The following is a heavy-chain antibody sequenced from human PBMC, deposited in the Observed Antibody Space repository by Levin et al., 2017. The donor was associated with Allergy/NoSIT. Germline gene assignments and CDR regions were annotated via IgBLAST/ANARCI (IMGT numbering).Heavy chain of an antibody. Sequence: SETLSLTCTVSGGSVSSGSYYWSWIRQPPGKGLEWIGYIYYSGSTNYNPSLKSRVTISVDTSKNQFSLKLSSVTAADTAVYYCAREPPDLWFAFDIWGQGTMVTVSS. D-gene: IGHD3-10*01. J-gene: IGHJ3*02. CDR3: AREPPDLWFAFDI. CDR1: GGSVSSGSYY. CDR2: IYYSGST. V-gene: IGHV4-61*01.